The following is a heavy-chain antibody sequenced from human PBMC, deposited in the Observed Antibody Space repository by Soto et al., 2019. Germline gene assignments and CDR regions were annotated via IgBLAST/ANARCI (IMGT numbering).Heavy chain of an antibody. V-gene: IGHV4-59*08. CDR1: GGSISSYY. D-gene: IGHD3-3*01. Sequence: SETLSLTCTVSGGSISSYYWSWIRQPPGKGLEWIGYIYYSGSTNYNPSLKSRVTISVDTSKNQFSLKLSSVTAAYTAVYFCARLLCDFCSAFDYWGQGTLVTVSS. CDR3: ARLLCDFCSAFDY. J-gene: IGHJ4*02. CDR2: IYYSGST.